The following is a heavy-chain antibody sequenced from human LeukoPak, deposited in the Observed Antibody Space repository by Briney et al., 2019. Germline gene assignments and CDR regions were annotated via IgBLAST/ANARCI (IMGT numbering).Heavy chain of an antibody. Sequence: GGSLRLSCAASGSTFSQYSMNWVRQAPGKGLEWVSHIRSSSETFYADSVKGRFTISRDNARNSLYLQMNNLRGEDTAIYYCARDAGNSGYGCDLWGQGTLVTVSS. V-gene: IGHV3-48*01. D-gene: IGHD5-12*01. J-gene: IGHJ5*02. CDR1: GSTFSQYS. CDR3: ARDAGNSGYGCDL. CDR2: IRSSSET.